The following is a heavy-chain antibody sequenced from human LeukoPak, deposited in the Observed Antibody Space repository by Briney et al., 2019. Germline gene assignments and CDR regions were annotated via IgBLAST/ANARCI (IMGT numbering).Heavy chain of an antibody. J-gene: IGHJ4*02. CDR2: IYNDGRT. CDR3: ARVPLHPTISNFDF. V-gene: IGHV3-53*04. Sequence: PGGSLRLSCAVSGLTFSDSRMIWVRQAPGKGLEWVSVIYNDGRTFYTNSVKGRFTISRHNAENTLYLQMNSLRAEDTAVYYCARVPLHPTISNFDFWGQGTQVTVSS. D-gene: IGHD2/OR15-2a*01. CDR1: GLTFSDSR.